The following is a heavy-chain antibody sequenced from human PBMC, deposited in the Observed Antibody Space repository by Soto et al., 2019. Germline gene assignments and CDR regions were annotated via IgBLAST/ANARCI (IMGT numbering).Heavy chain of an antibody. CDR1: GFTFSNYA. CDR3: AKVSIGWFTDPFDS. V-gene: IGHV3-23*01. J-gene: IGHJ4*02. CDR2: IGGSGAST. D-gene: IGHD6-19*01. Sequence: EVQLLESGGGLVQPGGSLRLSCAASGFTFSNYAMNWVRQAPGKGLECVSSIGGSGASTYYTDSVKCWFSISRDNSKNTLYLQMDSLRAEDTAVYYCAKVSIGWFTDPFDSWGQGTLVTVSS.